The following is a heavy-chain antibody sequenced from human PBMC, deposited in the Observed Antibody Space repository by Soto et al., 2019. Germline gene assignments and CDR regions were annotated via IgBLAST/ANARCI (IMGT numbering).Heavy chain of an antibody. J-gene: IGHJ4*02. Sequence: QVQLVQSGAEVKKPGASVKVSCKASGYTFNGYGISWVRQDPGQGLEWMGWIRAYNGNTNFAQKFQGRVTMTTDTSTSTDYMELRSLRSDDTAVYYCAREGYYGSGSADYWGQGTLVTVSS. CDR1: GYTFNGYG. CDR2: IRAYNGNT. CDR3: AREGYYGSGSADY. V-gene: IGHV1-18*01. D-gene: IGHD3-10*01.